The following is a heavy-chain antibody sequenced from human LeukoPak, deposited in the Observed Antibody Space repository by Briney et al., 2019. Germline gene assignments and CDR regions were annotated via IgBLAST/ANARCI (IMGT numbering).Heavy chain of an antibody. CDR2: ISSSGSTI. V-gene: IGHV3-11*01. CDR3: ARVGQWLAQYYFDY. CDR1: GFTFSHYY. J-gene: IGHJ4*02. D-gene: IGHD6-19*01. Sequence: GGSLRLSCASCGFTFSHYYMSWIRRPSGKGLEGVSYISSSGSTIYYADSVKGRSTISRDNAKNSLYLQMNGLRAEDTAVYYCARVGQWLAQYYFDYWGQGTLVTVSS.